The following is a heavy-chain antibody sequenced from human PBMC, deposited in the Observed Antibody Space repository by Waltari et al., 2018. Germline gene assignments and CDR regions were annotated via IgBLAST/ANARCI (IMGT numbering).Heavy chain of an antibody. V-gene: IGHV1-46*01. Sequence: QVQLVQSGAEVKKPGASVKVSCKASGYTFTSYYMHWVRQAHGQGLEWRGIINPSGGSKSNAQKFQGRVTMARETSTSTVYMELSSLRSEDTAVYYCARVSSGYEDYYYYYGMDVWGQGTTVTVSS. CDR3: ARVSSGYEDYYYYYGMDV. D-gene: IGHD3-22*01. J-gene: IGHJ6*02. CDR1: GYTFTSYY. CDR2: INPSGGSK.